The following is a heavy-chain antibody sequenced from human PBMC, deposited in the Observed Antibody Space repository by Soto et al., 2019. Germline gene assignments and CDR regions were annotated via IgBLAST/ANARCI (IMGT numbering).Heavy chain of an antibody. D-gene: IGHD6-13*01. Sequence: SETLSLTCAVYGGSFSGYYWSWIRQPPGKGLEWIGEINHSGSTNYNPSLKSRVTISVDTSKNQFSLKLSSVTAADTAVYYCARGGTAAAGTGRNSYYYYYMDVSGKGTTVTVSS. J-gene: IGHJ6*03. V-gene: IGHV4-34*01. CDR3: ARGGTAAAGTGRNSYYYYYMDV. CDR2: INHSGST. CDR1: GGSFSGYY.